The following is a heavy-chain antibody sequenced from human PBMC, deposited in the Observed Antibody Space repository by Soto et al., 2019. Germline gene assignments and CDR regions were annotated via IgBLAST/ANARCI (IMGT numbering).Heavy chain of an antibody. CDR2: IYSGGST. Sequence: GGSLRLSCATSGFTVSSNYMRWVRQAPGEGLEWGSVIYSGGSTYYADSVKGRFTISRDNSKNTLYLQMNSLRAEDTAVYYCARGRGRVYYGSGSFLDSWGQGTLVTVSS. J-gene: IGHJ4*02. CDR3: ARGRGRVYYGSGSFLDS. D-gene: IGHD3-10*01. CDR1: GFTVSSNY. V-gene: IGHV3-66*01.